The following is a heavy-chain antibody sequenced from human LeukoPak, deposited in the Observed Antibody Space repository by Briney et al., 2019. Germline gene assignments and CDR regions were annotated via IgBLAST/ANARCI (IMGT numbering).Heavy chain of an antibody. CDR1: GFTFSNYD. CDR3: AKDLYGDYVDAFDI. CDR2: ISNDGSNA. V-gene: IGHV3-30*18. D-gene: IGHD4-17*01. Sequence: GRSLRLSCAASGFTFSNYDMHWVRQAPDKGLEWVAVISNDGSNAYYADSVKGRFTISRDNSKNTLYLQMNSLRAEDTAVYYCAKDLYGDYVDAFDIWGQGTMVTVSS. J-gene: IGHJ3*02.